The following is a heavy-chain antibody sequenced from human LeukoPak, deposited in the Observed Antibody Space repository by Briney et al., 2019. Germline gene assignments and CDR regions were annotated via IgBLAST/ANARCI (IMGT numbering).Heavy chain of an antibody. CDR3: ARANYWGYFDY. Sequence: PGGSLRLSCAASGFTFSSYSMNWVRQAPGKGLEWVSYISSSSSTIYYADSVKGRFTISRDNAKNSLYLQMNSLRAEDTAVYYCARANYWGYFDYWGQGTLVTVSS. CDR1: GFTFSSYS. V-gene: IGHV3-48*04. D-gene: IGHD5-24*01. CDR2: ISSSSSTI. J-gene: IGHJ4*02.